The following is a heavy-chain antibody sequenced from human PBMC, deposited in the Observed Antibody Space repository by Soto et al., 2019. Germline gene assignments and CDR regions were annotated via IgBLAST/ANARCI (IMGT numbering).Heavy chain of an antibody. CDR1: GFTFSSYG. CDR3: AKGSYYDILTGYYPDYYYYGMDV. D-gene: IGHD3-9*01. CDR2: ISYDGSNK. J-gene: IGHJ6*02. Sequence: PGGSLRLSCAASGFTFSSYGMHWVRQAPGKGLEWVAVISYDGSNKYYADSVKGRFTISRDNSKNTLYLQMNSLRAEDTAVYYCAKGSYYDILTGYYPDYYYYGMDVWGQGTTVTVSS. V-gene: IGHV3-30*18.